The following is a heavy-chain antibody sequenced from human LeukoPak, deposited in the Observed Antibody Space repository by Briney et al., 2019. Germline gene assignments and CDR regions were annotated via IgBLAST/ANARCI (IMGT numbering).Heavy chain of an antibody. D-gene: IGHD5-18*01. Sequence: ASVKVSCKASGFTFTSSAMQWVRQARGQRLEWIGWIVVGSGNTNYAQKFQERVTITRDMSTSTAYMELSSLRSEDTAVYYCASARGSNYGSLGDWGQGTLVTVSS. CDR3: ASARGSNYGSLGD. CDR1: GFTFTSSA. J-gene: IGHJ4*02. V-gene: IGHV1-58*02. CDR2: IVVGSGNT.